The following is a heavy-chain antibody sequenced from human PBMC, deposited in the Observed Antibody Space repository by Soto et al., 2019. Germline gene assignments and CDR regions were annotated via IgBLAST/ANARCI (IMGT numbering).Heavy chain of an antibody. CDR2: FDPEDGVT. Sequence: GASVKVSCKVSGYTLTELFMHWVRQAPGKGLEWMGRFDPEDGVTIYAQKFQGRVTMTEDTSTDTVYMDLSSLRSEDTAVYYCATDHYDSSGYYRFDYWGQGTLVTVSS. CDR3: ATDHYDSSGYYRFDY. CDR1: GYTLTELF. D-gene: IGHD3-22*01. V-gene: IGHV1-24*01. J-gene: IGHJ4*02.